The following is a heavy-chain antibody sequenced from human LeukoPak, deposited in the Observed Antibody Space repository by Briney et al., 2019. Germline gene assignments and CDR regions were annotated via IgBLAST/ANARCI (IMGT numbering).Heavy chain of an antibody. Sequence: PSETLSLTCTVSGGSISSYYWSWVRQPAGKGLEWISRIYTSGSTNYYPSLKSRVTMSVDTSKNQFSLKLSSVTAADTAVYYCARDPYYDFWSGPIGGYFDYWGQGTLVTVSS. CDR3: ARDPYYDFWSGPIGGYFDY. D-gene: IGHD3-3*01. CDR1: GGSISSYY. CDR2: IYTSGST. V-gene: IGHV4-4*07. J-gene: IGHJ4*02.